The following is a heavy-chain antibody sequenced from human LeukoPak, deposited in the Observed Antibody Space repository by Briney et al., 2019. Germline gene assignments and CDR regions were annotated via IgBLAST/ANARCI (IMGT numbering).Heavy chain of an antibody. CDR2: INSSSSYI. CDR3: ARGGYCSGGSCFFPPMHNWFDP. V-gene: IGHV3-21*01. Sequence: GGSLRLPCAASGFTFSSYSMSWVRQAPGKGLEWVSSINSSSSYIYYADSVKGRFTISRDNAKNSLYLQMNSLRVEDTAVYYCARGGYCSGGSCFFPPMHNWFDPWGQGTLVTVSS. D-gene: IGHD2-15*01. J-gene: IGHJ5*02. CDR1: GFTFSSYS.